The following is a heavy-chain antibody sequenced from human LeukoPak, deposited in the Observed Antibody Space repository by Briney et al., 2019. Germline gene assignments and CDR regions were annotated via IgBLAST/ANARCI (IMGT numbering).Heavy chain of an antibody. Sequence: SETLSLTCSVSGGSISSSYWSWLRQPAGKGLEWIGRISTSGSTNYNPSLKSRVTISVDKSKNQFSLKLSSVTAADTAVYYCARGYGDYDYWGQGTLVTVSS. CDR1: GGSISSSY. J-gene: IGHJ4*02. V-gene: IGHV4-4*07. CDR3: ARGYGDYDY. CDR2: ISTSGST. D-gene: IGHD4-17*01.